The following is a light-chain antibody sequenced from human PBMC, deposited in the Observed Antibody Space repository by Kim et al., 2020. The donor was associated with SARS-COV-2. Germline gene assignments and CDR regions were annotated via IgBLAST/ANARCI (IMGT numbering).Light chain of an antibody. CDR3: QQYNYYPYT. Sequence: DIQMTQSPSTLSASVGDRVTITCRASQSINNWLAWYQQKPGKAPKLLIYAPSSVESGVPSRFSGSASGTEFTLTITSLQPDDFATYYCQQYNYYPYTFGQGTKLEI. J-gene: IGKJ2*01. V-gene: IGKV1-5*01. CDR1: QSINNW. CDR2: APS.